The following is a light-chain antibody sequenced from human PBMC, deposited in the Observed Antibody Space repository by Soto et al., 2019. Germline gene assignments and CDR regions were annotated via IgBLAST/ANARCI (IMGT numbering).Light chain of an antibody. V-gene: IGKV3-15*01. J-gene: IGKJ2*01. Sequence: ETVLTQSPATLSVSPGERVTLSCRAGQSVYSNLAWYQHKPGQAPRLLVYGASTRATGIPARFSGSASGTDFSLTIRSIQFEDFAVYYCQQYNIWPLYSFGQGTKLEI. CDR3: QQYNIWPLYS. CDR1: QSVYSN. CDR2: GAS.